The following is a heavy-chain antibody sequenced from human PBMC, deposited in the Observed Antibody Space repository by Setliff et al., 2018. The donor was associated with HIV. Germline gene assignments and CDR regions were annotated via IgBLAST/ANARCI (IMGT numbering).Heavy chain of an antibody. CDR1: GYTFTNYD. V-gene: IGHV1-8*02. J-gene: IGHJ4*02. CDR2: MNPNSGNT. Sequence: GASVKVSCKASGYTFTNYDINWVRQATGQGLEWMGWMNPNSGNTGYAQKFQGRVTMTRNTAISTAYMELRRLKSEDTAVYYCASSTRKYFDFWSDTHTTYPPYYFDYWGQGTLVTVSS. CDR3: ASSTRKYFDFWSDTHTTYPPYYFDY. D-gene: IGHD3-3*01.